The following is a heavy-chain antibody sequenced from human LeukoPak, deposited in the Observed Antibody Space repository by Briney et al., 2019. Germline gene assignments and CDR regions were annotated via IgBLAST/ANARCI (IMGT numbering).Heavy chain of an antibody. CDR1: GFTFSSYS. Sequence: GGSLRLSCAASGFTFSSYSMNWVRQAPGKGLEWVSYISSSSTIYYADSVKGRFTISRDNAKNSLYLQMNSLRDEDTAVYYCARVIAAAGTFHFDYWGQGTLVTVSS. J-gene: IGHJ4*02. V-gene: IGHV3-48*02. CDR2: ISSSSTI. D-gene: IGHD6-13*01. CDR3: ARVIAAAGTFHFDY.